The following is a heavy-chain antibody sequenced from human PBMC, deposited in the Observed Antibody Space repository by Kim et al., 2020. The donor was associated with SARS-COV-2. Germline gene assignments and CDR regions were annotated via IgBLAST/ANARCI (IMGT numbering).Heavy chain of an antibody. J-gene: IGHJ4*02. V-gene: IGHV4-34*01. CDR3: ARGRIVDYGDRPGLFDY. CDR2: INHSGST. Sequence: SETLSLTCAVYGGSFSGYYWSWIRQPPGKGLEWIGEINHSGSTNYNPSLKSRVTISVDTSKNQFSLKLSSVTAADTAVYYCARGRIVDYGDRPGLFDYWGQGTLVTVSS. CDR1: GGSFSGYY. D-gene: IGHD4-17*01.